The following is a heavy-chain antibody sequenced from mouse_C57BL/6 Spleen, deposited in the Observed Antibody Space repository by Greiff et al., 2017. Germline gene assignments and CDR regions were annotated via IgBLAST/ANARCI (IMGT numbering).Heavy chain of an antibody. J-gene: IGHJ4*01. D-gene: IGHD2-3*01. Sequence: QVQLQQPGAELVKPGASVKLSCKASGYTFTSYWMHWVKQRPGQGLEWIGMIHPNSGSTNYNEKFKSKATLTVDKSSSTAYMQLNSLTSEDSAVYYCARSYYYDGYYPYAMDYWGQGTSVTVSS. V-gene: IGHV1-64*01. CDR1: GYTFTSYW. CDR3: ARSYYYDGYYPYAMDY. CDR2: IHPNSGST.